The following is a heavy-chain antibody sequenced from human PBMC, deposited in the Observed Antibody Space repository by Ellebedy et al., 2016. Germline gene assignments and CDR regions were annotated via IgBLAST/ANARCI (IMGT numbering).Heavy chain of an antibody. D-gene: IGHD6-13*01. V-gene: IGHV3-11*01. CDR3: ASRKQGNWFNP. CDR1: GFTFSDYY. Sequence: GESLKISXAASGFTFSDYYMSWIRQAPGKGLEWVSYISSSGSTIYYADSVKGRFTISRDNAKNSLYLQMNSLRAEDTAVYYCASRKQGNWFNPWGQGTLVTVSS. J-gene: IGHJ5*02. CDR2: ISSSGSTI.